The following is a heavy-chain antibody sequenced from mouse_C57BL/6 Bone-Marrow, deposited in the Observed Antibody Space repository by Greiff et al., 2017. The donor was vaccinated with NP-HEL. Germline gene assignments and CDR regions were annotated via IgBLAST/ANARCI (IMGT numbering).Heavy chain of an antibody. V-gene: IGHV1-63*01. Sequence: QVQLQQSGAELVRPGTSVKMSCKASGYTFTNYWIGWAKQRPGHGLEWIGDIYPGGGYTNYNEKFKGKATLTADKSSSPAYMQFSILTSEYSAIYYCARLGWSGFSFWGQGTLVTVSA. D-gene: IGHD2-3*01. J-gene: IGHJ3*01. CDR2: IYPGGGYT. CDR1: GYTFTNYW. CDR3: ARLGWSGFSF.